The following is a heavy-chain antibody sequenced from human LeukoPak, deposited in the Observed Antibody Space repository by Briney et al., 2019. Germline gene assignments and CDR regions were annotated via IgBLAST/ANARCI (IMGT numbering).Heavy chain of an antibody. CDR2: IYPGDSDT. Sequence: GESLKISCKGSGYSFTSYWIGGVRQLPGKGLEGMGIIYPGDSDTRYSPSFQGQVTISADKSISTAYLQWSSLKASDTAMYYCARYYYGSGRGANWFDPWGQGTLVTVSS. CDR1: GYSFTSYW. V-gene: IGHV5-51*01. D-gene: IGHD3-10*01. J-gene: IGHJ5*02. CDR3: ARYYYGSGRGANWFDP.